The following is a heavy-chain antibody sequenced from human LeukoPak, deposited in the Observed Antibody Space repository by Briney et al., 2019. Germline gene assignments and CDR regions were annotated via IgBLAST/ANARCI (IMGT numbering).Heavy chain of an antibody. Sequence: GGSLRLSCAASGFIFTSYAMSWVRHTPGKGVEWVSGISGSGATTYYADSVKGRLTISRDNSKNTVYLQMNSLRAEDTAVYYCAKGARLRLGEDFDYWGQGTLVTVSS. CDR3: AKGARLRLGEDFDY. D-gene: IGHD3-16*01. J-gene: IGHJ4*02. CDR1: GFIFTSYA. V-gene: IGHV3-23*01. CDR2: ISGSGATT.